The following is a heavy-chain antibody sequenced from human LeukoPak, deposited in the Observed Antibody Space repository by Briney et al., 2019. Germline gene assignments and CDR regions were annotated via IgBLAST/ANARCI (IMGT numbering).Heavy chain of an antibody. CDR3: ARYRGANGYYFDY. CDR2: IYHSGST. Sequence: ASGTLSLTCAVSGGSVSSPKWWSWVRQPPGKGLEWIGEIYHSGSTNYNPSLKSRVTISVDKSKNQFSLKLSSVTAADMAVYYCARYRGANGYYFDYWGQGTLVTVSS. J-gene: IGHJ4*02. V-gene: IGHV4-4*02. D-gene: IGHD3-10*01. CDR1: GGSVSSPKW.